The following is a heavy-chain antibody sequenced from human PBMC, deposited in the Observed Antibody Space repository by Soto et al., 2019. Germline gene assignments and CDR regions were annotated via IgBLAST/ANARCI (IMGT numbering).Heavy chain of an antibody. CDR1: GFSLSTSGVG. J-gene: IGHJ5*01. CDR3: PHMYCHYVWGSAVVEFDS. D-gene: IGHD3-16*01. CDR2: IYWDDDK. V-gene: IGHV2-5*02. Sequence: QITLKESGPTLVKPTQTLTLTCTFSGFSLSTSGVGVGWIRQPPGKALEWLALIYWDDDKRYSPSLKSRLNILKDTSKNQAVLTTTRMDPSDSAKYDCPHMYCHYVWGSAVVEFDSWGHGTLLTVSS.